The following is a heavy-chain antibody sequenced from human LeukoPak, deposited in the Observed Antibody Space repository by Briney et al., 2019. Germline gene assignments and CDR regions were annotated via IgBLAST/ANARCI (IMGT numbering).Heavy chain of an antibody. CDR2: ISYDGSNK. J-gene: IGHJ3*02. V-gene: IGHV3-30*04. CDR1: GFTFSSYA. Sequence: PGRSLRLSCAASGFTFSSYAMHWVRQAPGKGREWVAVISYDGSNKYYADSVKGRFTISRDNSKNTLYLQMNSLRAEDTAVYYCARDRTEGDAFDIWGQGTMVTVSS. CDR3: ARDRTEGDAFDI. D-gene: IGHD1-14*01.